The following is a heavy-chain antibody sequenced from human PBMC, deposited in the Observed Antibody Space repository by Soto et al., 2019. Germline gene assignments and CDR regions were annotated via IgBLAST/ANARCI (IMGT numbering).Heavy chain of an antibody. V-gene: IGHV1-69*12. CDR3: ARGVIAAAVTSRFDP. CDR2: IIPIFGTA. Sequence: QVQLVQSGAEVKEPGSSVKVSCKASGGTFSSYAISWVRQAPGQGHEWMGGIIPIFGTANYAQKFQGRVTITADESSSTAYMELSSLRSEDTAVYYCARGVIAAAVTSRFDPWGQGTLVTVSS. J-gene: IGHJ5*02. CDR1: GGTFSSYA. D-gene: IGHD6-13*01.